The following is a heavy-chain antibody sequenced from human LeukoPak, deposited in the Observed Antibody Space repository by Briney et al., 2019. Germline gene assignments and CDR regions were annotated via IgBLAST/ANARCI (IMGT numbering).Heavy chain of an antibody. CDR2: ISTTGST. Sequence: PSETLSLTCTVSGDSTTTHYWSWIRQPAGKGLEWIGRISTTGSTNYNPSLKSRVTMSVETSKKQFSLKLSSVTGADTAVYYCAREVEMARQFDYWGQGTLVTVSA. V-gene: IGHV4-4*07. J-gene: IGHJ4*02. D-gene: IGHD5-24*01. CDR1: GDSTTTHY. CDR3: AREVEMARQFDY.